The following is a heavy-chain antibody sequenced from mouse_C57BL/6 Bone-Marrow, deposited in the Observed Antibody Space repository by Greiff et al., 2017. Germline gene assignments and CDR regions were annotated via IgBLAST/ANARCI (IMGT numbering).Heavy chain of an antibody. V-gene: IGHV1-7*01. D-gene: IGHD2-4*01. J-gene: IGHJ3*01. CDR1: GYTFTSYW. CDR2: ISPSGGYT. CDR3: ARLEGLRQGFAY. Sequence: VQLQQSGAELVKPGASVKLSCTASGYTFTSYWMHWVKQTPGQGLEWIGYISPSGGYTKYTQKFKDKATFTADKSSSTADMQLSSLTYEDAAVYYCARLEGLRQGFAYWGQGTLVTVSA.